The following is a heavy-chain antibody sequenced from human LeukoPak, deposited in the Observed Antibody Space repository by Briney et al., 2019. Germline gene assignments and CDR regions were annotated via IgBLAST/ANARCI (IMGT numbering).Heavy chain of an antibody. CDR2: IRYDGSNK. J-gene: IGHJ5*02. V-gene: IGHV3-30*02. D-gene: IGHD2-21*02. Sequence: GGSLRLSCAASGFTFSSYGMHWVRQAPGKGLEWVAFIRYDGSNKYYADSVKGRFTISRDNAKNSLYLQMNSLRAEDTAVYYCARDVPCGGDCYAHFDPWGQGTLVTVSS. CDR3: ARDVPCGGDCYAHFDP. CDR1: GFTFSSYG.